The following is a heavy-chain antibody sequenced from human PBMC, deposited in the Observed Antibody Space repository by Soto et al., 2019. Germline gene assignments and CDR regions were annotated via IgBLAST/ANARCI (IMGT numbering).Heavy chain of an antibody. CDR3: AKQSLAFPGDWFDP. CDR2: ISYDGSNK. D-gene: IGHD3-10*01. CDR1: GFTFSRYG. V-gene: IGHV3-30*18. J-gene: IGHJ5*02. Sequence: QVQLVESGGGVIQPGRSLRLSCAASGFTFSRYGMHWVRQAPGKGLEGVAVISYDGSNKDYADSVKGRFTISRDNSKNTLYLQMNSLRAEDTAVYYCAKQSLAFPGDWFDPWGQGTLVTVSS.